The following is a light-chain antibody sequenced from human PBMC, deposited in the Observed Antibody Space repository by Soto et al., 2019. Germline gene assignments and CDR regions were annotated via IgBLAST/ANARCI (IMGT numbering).Light chain of an antibody. Sequence: QSVLTQPPSASGSPGQTATISCSGSNCNVGGDNYVTWYQQLPGEAPELLIYAVSHRPSGVSNRFSGSKSGNTASLAISGLQAEDEANSSCGTYNSGRSRPSVFGTGTKVTVL. CDR2: AVS. CDR3: GTYNSGRSRPSV. CDR1: NCNVGGDNY. V-gene: IGLV2-14*01. J-gene: IGLJ1*01.